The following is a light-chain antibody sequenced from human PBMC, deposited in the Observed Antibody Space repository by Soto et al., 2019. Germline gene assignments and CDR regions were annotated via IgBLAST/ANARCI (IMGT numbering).Light chain of an antibody. CDR1: QSVSISY. CDR2: ETS. V-gene: IGKV3D-15*01. J-gene: IGKJ5*01. Sequence: DIVMTQSPDSLAVSLGDRATINCKASQSVSISYLAWYQQKPGQAPRLLIYETSIRASGIPDRFSGSGSGTDFTLTINSLQSEDVGVYYCQQYNNWPPSTFGQGTRLESK. CDR3: QQYNNWPPST.